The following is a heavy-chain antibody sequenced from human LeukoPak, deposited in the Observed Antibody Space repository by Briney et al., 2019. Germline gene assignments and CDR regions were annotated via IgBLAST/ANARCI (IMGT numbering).Heavy chain of an antibody. CDR1: GFTFSSYW. D-gene: IGHD3-10*01. CDR2: SNGDGSST. V-gene: IGHV3-74*01. Sequence: GGSLRLSCAASGFTFSSYWMYWVRQAPGKGLVGVSRSNGDGSSTAYADSVKGRFTISRDNAKNSLYLQMNSLRAEDTALYYCVKETSGNLGDGFDIWGQGTMVTVSS. J-gene: IGHJ3*02. CDR3: VKETSGNLGDGFDI.